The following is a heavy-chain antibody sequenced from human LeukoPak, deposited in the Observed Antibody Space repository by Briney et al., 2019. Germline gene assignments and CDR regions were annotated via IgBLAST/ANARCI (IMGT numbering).Heavy chain of an antibody. J-gene: IGHJ4*02. CDR1: GFTFSSYW. Sequence: GGSLRLSCAASGFTFSSYWMSWVRQAPGKGLEWVANIKQDGSEKYYVDSVKGRFTISRDNAKKSLYLEMNSLRVEDTAVYYCARDSVFGVDYWGQGTLVIVSS. V-gene: IGHV3-7*01. CDR3: ARDSVFGVDY. CDR2: IKQDGSEK. D-gene: IGHD3-10*01.